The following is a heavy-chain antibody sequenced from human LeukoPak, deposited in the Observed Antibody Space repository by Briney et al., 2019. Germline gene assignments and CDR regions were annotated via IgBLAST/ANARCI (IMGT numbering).Heavy chain of an antibody. CDR1: GGTFSSYA. CDR2: IIPILGIA. Sequence: ASVKVSCKASGGTFSSYAISWVRQAPGQGLEWMGRIIPILGIANYAQKFQGRVTITTDESTSTAYMELSSLRSEDTAVYYCTRDLAQITGTSKRSAFDIWGQGTMVTVSS. J-gene: IGHJ3*02. CDR3: TRDLAQITGTSKRSAFDI. D-gene: IGHD1-7*01. V-gene: IGHV1-69*04.